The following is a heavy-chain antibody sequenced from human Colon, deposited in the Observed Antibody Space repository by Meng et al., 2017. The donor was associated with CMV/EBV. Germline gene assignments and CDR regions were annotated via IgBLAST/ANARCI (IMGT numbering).Heavy chain of an antibody. J-gene: IGHJ1*01. Sequence: QVQLQVAGPGLVKPSAPLSLTCTASGGSISGHYWTWIRRPAGEGLQWLGRIYSNGRIDENYSLRSRVTISVDTSKNQLSLRLTSVTAADTAVYYCGRAGARGVPIDVWGRGTLVTVSS. D-gene: IGHD3-10*01. CDR1: GGSISGHY. CDR2: IYSNGRI. CDR3: GRAGARGVPIDV. V-gene: IGHV4-4*07.